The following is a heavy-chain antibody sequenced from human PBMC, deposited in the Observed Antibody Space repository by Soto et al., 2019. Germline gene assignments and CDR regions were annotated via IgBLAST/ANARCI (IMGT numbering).Heavy chain of an antibody. J-gene: IGHJ6*02. CDR1: GYTFTDYY. CDR3: AKDPGGYMVSGMDV. D-gene: IGHD2-2*02. CDR2: INPNSGAT. V-gene: IGHV1-2*02. Sequence: ASVKVSCKASGYTFTDYYIYWLRQAPGHGLEWMGWINPNSGATNYAHNFQGRVTMTRDTSIRAAYMELSRLSSDDTAVYYCAKDPGGYMVSGMDVWGQGTTVTVS.